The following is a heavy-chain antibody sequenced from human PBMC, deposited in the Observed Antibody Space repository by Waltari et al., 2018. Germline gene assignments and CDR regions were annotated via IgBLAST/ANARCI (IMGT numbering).Heavy chain of an antibody. CDR3: ARGDIVVVPAATPDDYYCYGMDV. J-gene: IGHJ6*02. CDR1: GGTFSSYA. CDR2: IIPRVGTG. Sequence: QVQLVQSGAEVKKPGSSVKVSCKASGGTFSSYAISWVRQAPGLGFEWMGGIIPRVGTGKCAKKYRGRVKITADESTSTAYMGLSSQRSEDTAVYYWARGDIVVVPAATPDDYYCYGMDVWGQGTTVTVSS. D-gene: IGHD2-2*01. V-gene: IGHV1-69*01.